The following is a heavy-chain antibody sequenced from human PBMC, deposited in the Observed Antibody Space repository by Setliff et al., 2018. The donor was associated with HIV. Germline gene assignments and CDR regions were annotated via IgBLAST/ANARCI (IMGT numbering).Heavy chain of an antibody. Sequence: GSLRLSCAASGFTFSNYWMSWVRQAPGKGLEWVADIKQDGSEKYYVDSVKGRFTISRDNAKKSLYLEMTSLRVEDTALYYCTNKPESFNPFEVWGQGTVVTVSS. CDR3: TNKPESFNPFEV. CDR1: GFTFSNYW. J-gene: IGHJ3*01. CDR2: IKQDGSEK. V-gene: IGHV3-7*03.